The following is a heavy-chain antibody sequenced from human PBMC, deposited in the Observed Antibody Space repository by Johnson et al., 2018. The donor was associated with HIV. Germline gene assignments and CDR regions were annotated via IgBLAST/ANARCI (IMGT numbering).Heavy chain of an antibody. Sequence: QVQLVESGGGVVQPGRSLRLSCAASGFTFSSYGMHWVRQAPGKGLEWVAVIWYDGSNKYYAYSVKGRFTISRDNSKNTLYMQMRSLGAEDTAVYYCAKDRGTARDNDAFDIWGQGTMVTVSS. CDR2: IWYDGSNK. CDR3: AKDRGTARDNDAFDI. CDR1: GFTFSSYG. D-gene: IGHD1-1*01. V-gene: IGHV3-33*06. J-gene: IGHJ3*02.